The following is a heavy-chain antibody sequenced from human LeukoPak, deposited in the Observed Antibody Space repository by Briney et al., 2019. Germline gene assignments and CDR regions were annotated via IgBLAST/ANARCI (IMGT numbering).Heavy chain of an antibody. Sequence: GGSLRLSCAASGCTFSSYWMSWVRKAPGQGLELVANIKQDGSEKYYVDSVKGRFTISRDNAKNSLYLQMNSLRAEDTAVYYCARPYVLRFLEWLPFDYWGQGTLVTVSS. CDR1: GCTFSSYW. CDR3: ARPYVLRFLEWLPFDY. J-gene: IGHJ4*02. CDR2: IKQDGSEK. V-gene: IGHV3-7*01. D-gene: IGHD3-3*01.